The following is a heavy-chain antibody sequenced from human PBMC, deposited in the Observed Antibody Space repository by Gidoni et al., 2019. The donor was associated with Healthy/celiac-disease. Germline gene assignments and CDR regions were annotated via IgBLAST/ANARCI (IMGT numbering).Heavy chain of an antibody. J-gene: IGHJ3*02. CDR2: IKSKTDGGTT. CDR1: GFTFSNAW. V-gene: IGHV3-15*01. D-gene: IGHD2-2*01. CDR3: TTIDLYCSSTSCYGVAFDI. Sequence: EVQLVESGGGLVKPGGSLRLSCAASGFTFSNAWMSWVRQAPGKGLEWVGRIKSKTDGGTTDYAAPVKGRFTISRDDSKNTLYLQMNSLKTEDTAVYYCTTIDLYCSSTSCYGVAFDIWGQGTMVTVSS.